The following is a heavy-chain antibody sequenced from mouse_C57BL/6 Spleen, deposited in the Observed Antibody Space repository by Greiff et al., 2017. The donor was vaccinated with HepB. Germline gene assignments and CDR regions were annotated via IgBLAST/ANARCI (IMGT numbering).Heavy chain of an antibody. Sequence: VQLQQSGPELVKPGASVKISCKASGYTFTDYYMHWVKQSHGQSLEWIGNINPNNGGTSYNQKFKGKATLTVDKSSSTAYMELRSLTSEDAAVYDCAKWEGNWGQGTTVTVSS. J-gene: IGHJ2*01. D-gene: IGHD4-1*01. V-gene: IGHV1-26*01. CDR3: AKWEGN. CDR2: INPNNGGT. CDR1: GYTFTDYY.